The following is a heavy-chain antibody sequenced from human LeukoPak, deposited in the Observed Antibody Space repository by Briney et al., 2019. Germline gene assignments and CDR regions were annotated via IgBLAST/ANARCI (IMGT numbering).Heavy chain of an antibody. CDR2: IYSRGSA. V-gene: IGHV3-66*01. CDR3: ARDRGYSYGPDVYYYYYGMDV. Sequence: GGSLRLSCAASGFTFSSYAMSWVRQAPGKGLEWVSVIYSRGSAYYADSVKGRFTISRDNSKNTLYLQMNSLRAEDTAVYYCARDRGYSYGPDVYYYYYGMDVWGQGTTVTVSS. CDR1: GFTFSSYA. J-gene: IGHJ6*02. D-gene: IGHD5-18*01.